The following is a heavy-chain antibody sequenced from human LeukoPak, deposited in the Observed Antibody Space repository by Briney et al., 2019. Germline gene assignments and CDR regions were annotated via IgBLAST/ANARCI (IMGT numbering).Heavy chain of an antibody. D-gene: IGHD3-22*01. Sequence: PGGSLRLSCAASGFTFSSYSFNWVRQAPGKGLEWVSSINTISSYIYYADSVKGRFTISRDNAKNSLSLQMNSLRVEDTAVYHCARLRRNSDSGGYYYYYDYWGQGTLVTVSS. CDR1: GFTFSSYS. CDR2: INTISSYI. V-gene: IGHV3-21*01. J-gene: IGHJ4*02. CDR3: ARLRRNSDSGGYYYYYDY.